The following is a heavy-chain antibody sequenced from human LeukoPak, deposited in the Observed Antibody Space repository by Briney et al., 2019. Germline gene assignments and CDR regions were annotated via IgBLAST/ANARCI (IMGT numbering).Heavy chain of an antibody. CDR2: INIDGNGR. Sequence: AGSLRLSCAASAFFFSNYWMSWVRQAQGRELEWVANINIDGNGRLYVDSVKGRFTIYRDNNKKSVYLQMNSLRAEDTAVYYCARDTDDFQGLDIWGQGTRVTVSS. CDR3: ARDTDDFQGLDI. D-gene: IGHD3-3*01. V-gene: IGHV3-7*01. CDR1: AFFFSNYW. J-gene: IGHJ3*02.